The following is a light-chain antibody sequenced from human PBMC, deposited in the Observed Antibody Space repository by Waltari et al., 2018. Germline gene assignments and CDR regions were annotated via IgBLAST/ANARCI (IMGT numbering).Light chain of an antibody. V-gene: IGLV2-11*01. Sequence: QSGLTQPRSVSGSPGQSVTISCTGISSAAGDHKYVSWYQQHPGNPPNPMIYDGNKRPSGVPDRFSGSKSANTASLTISGLQAEDEADYSCCSYAGSYVIFGEGTKLTVL. J-gene: IGLJ2*01. CDR3: CSYAGSYVI. CDR1: SSAAGDHKY. CDR2: DGN.